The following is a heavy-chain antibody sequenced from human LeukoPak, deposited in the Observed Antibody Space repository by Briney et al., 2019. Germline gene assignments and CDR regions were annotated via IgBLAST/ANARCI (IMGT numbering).Heavy chain of an antibody. CDR1: GFTFSSYG. CDR3: ARDRAAADLDY. CDR2: IWYDGSNK. V-gene: IGHV3-33*01. Sequence: RGSLRLSCAASGFTFSSYGMHWVRQAPGKGLEWVAVIWYDGSNKFYADSVKGRFTISRDNSKNTLYLQMNSLRAEDTAVYYCARDRAAADLDYWGQGTLVTVSS. J-gene: IGHJ4*02. D-gene: IGHD6-13*01.